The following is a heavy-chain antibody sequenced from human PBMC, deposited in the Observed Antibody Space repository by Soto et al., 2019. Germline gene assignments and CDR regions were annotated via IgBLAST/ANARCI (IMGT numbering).Heavy chain of an antibody. CDR1: GFTFSSYG. CDR3: AKDPLPPYDYEYYYGMDV. Sequence: GGSLRLSCAASGFTFSSYGMHWVRQAPGKGLEWVAVISYDGSNKYYADSVKGRFTISRDNSKNKLYLQMNSLRAEETAVYYCAKDPLPPYDYEYYYGMDVWGQGTTVTVSS. D-gene: IGHD3-16*01. CDR2: ISYDGSNK. V-gene: IGHV3-30*18. J-gene: IGHJ6*02.